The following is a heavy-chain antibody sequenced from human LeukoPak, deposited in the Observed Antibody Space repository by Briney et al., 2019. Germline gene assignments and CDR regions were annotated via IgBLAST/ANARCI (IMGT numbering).Heavy chain of an antibody. CDR2: IYHTGNP. Sequence: SETLSLTCTVSGGSISGSTYYWGWIRQAPGKGLEWIGSIYHTGNPYYNPSLKSRVTLIVDTSKNQFSLRLRSVTAADTAFYYCARLVGGSGGTPLARDWGQGTLITVSS. V-gene: IGHV4-39*01. CDR1: GGSISGSTYY. D-gene: IGHD2-15*01. CDR3: ARLVGGSGGTPLARD. J-gene: IGHJ4*02.